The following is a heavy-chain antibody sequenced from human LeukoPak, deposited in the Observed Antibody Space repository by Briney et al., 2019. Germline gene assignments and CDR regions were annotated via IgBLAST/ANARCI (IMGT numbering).Heavy chain of an antibody. D-gene: IGHD6-13*01. CDR2: IWYDGSNK. V-gene: IGHV3-33*01. Sequence: PGRSLRLSCAASGFTFSSYGMHWVRQAPGKGLEWVAVIWYDGSNKYYADSVKGRFTISRDNSKNTLYLQMNSLRAEDTAVYYCARTLNSSSWYASLGYWGRGTLVTVSS. CDR3: ARTLNSSSWYASLGY. J-gene: IGHJ4*02. CDR1: GFTFSSYG.